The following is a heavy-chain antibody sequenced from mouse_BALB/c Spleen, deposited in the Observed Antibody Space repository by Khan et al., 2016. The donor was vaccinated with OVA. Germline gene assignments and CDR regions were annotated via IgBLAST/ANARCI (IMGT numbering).Heavy chain of an antibody. V-gene: IGHV3-8*02. D-gene: IGHD2-14*01. CDR2: MISSGYT. Sequence: EVQLQESGPSLVQPSQTLSLTCSVTGDSISSGYWSWIRKFPGKKLEYMGYMISSGYTYYNQSLKSGISITRHTSKNQHYQQLKTVTTEDTATSYCARSTYRYAFAYGGQGPLVTVSA. CDR1: GDSISSGY. J-gene: IGHJ3*01. CDR3: ARSTYRYAFAY.